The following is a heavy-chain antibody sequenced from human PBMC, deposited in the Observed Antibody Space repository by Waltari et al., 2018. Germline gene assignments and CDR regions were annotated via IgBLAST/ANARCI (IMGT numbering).Heavy chain of an antibody. D-gene: IGHD3-10*01. CDR2: IWYDGSNK. Sequence: QVQLVESGGGVVQPGRSLRLSCAASGFTFSSYGMHWVRQAPGKGLDGVAVIWYDGSNKYYADSVKGRFTISRDNSKNTLYLQMNSLRAEDTAVYYCARDKVEWVVRAHDNYYYYYGMDVWGQGTTVTVSS. V-gene: IGHV3-33*01. CDR1: GFTFSSYG. J-gene: IGHJ6*02. CDR3: ARDKVEWVVRAHDNYYYYYGMDV.